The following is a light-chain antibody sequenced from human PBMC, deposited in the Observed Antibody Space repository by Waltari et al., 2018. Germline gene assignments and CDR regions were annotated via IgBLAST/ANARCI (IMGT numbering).Light chain of an antibody. Sequence: QSALTQPASVSGSPGQSITISCTGTSSDVGGYNYASWYQQHPGKAPKLMIYEVSNRPSGVSNRCSGAKSGNTASLTISGLQAEDEADYYCSSYTSSSTLVVFGGGTKLTVL. J-gene: IGLJ2*01. V-gene: IGLV2-14*01. CDR2: EVS. CDR1: SSDVGGYNY. CDR3: SSYTSSSTLVV.